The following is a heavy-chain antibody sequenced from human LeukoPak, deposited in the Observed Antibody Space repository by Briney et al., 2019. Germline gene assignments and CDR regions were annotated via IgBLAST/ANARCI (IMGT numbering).Heavy chain of an antibody. CDR2: INPNSGGT. V-gene: IGHV1-2*02. CDR1: GYTFTGYY. Sequence: ASVKVSCKASGYTFTGYYMHWVRQAPGQGLEWVGWINPNSGGTNYAQKFQGRVTMTRDTSISTAYMELSRLRSDDTAVYYCAKGWDSSGYPYDAFDIWGQGTMVTVSS. D-gene: IGHD3-22*01. CDR3: AKGWDSSGYPYDAFDI. J-gene: IGHJ3*02.